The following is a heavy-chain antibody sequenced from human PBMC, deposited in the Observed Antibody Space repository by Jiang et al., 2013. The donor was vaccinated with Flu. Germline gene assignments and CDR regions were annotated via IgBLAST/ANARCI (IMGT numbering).Heavy chain of an antibody. J-gene: IGHJ4*02. CDR1: GYTFTGYY. CDR3: AREFSLVETGSSLSWDY. Sequence: SGAEVKKPGASVKVSCKASGYTFTGYYMHWVRQAPGQGLEWMGWINPNSGGTNYAQKFQGRVTMTRDTSISTAYMELSRLRSDDTAVYYCAREFSLVETGSSLSWDYWGQGTLVTVSS. CDR2: INPNSGGT. D-gene: IGHD3-16*02. V-gene: IGHV1-2*02.